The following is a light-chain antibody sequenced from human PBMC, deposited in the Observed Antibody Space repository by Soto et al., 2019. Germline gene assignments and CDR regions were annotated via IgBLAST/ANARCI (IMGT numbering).Light chain of an antibody. CDR1: SSDVGGSDH. Sequence: QSALTQPASVSASPGQSIAISCTGSSSDVGGSDHVSWYQKHPGKAPKLMISEVTNRPSGVSDRFSGSKSGNTASLTISGLQAEDEADYYCSSYTATGTYVFGTGTKLTVL. V-gene: IGLV2-14*01. CDR2: EVT. J-gene: IGLJ1*01. CDR3: SSYTATGTYV.